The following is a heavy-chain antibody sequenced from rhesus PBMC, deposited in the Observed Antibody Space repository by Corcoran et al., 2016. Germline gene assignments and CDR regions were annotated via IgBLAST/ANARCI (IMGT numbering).Heavy chain of an antibody. Sequence: QVQLQESGPGVVKPSETLSLTCAVSGGSLSDSYRWSWIRQPPGKGLEWIGYIYGSSTSTNYNPSLKSRVTISKDTSKNQFSLKLSSVTAADTAVYYCAREAQLATFDYWGQGVLVTVSS. CDR2: IYGSSTST. J-gene: IGHJ4*01. CDR3: AREAQLATFDY. D-gene: IGHD2-2*01. V-gene: IGHV4S10*01. CDR1: GGSLSDSYR.